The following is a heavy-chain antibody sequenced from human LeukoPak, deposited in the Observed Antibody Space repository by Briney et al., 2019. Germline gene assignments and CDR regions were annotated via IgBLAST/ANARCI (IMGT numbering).Heavy chain of an antibody. CDR3: ARRWLQYYFDY. D-gene: IGHD5-24*01. CDR1: GYSISSGFY. Sequence: PSETLSLTCGVSGYSISSGFYWGWIRQPPGKGLEGIGSIYRSGNTYCNPSLKSRVTMSVDTSKNQFSLNLTSVAAADTAVYYCARRWLQYYFDYWGQGTLVTVSS. V-gene: IGHV4-38-2*01. J-gene: IGHJ4*02. CDR2: IYRSGNT.